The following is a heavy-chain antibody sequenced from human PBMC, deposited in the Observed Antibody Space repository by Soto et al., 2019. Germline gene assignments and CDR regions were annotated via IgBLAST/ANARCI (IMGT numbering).Heavy chain of an antibody. V-gene: IGHV3-21*01. CDR2: ISSSSSYI. J-gene: IGHJ4*02. CDR1: GFTFSSYS. D-gene: IGHD5-18*01. CDR3: ARDQPGYSYGYGLGY. Sequence: PAGSLRLSCAASGFTFSSYSMNWVRQAPGKGLEWVSSISSSSSYIYYADSVKGRFTISRDNAKNSLYLQMNSLRAEDTAVYYCARDQPGYSYGYGLGYWGQGTLVTVSS.